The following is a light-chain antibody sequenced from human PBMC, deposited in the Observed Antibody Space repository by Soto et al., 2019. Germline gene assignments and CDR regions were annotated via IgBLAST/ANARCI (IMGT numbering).Light chain of an antibody. CDR2: SNN. J-gene: IGLJ1*01. CDR1: SCNIGSNT. Sequence: QSVLTQPPSASGTPGQRVTISCSGSSCNIGSNTVNWYQQLPGTAPKLLIYSNNQRPSGVSDRFSGSKSGTSASLAISGLQSEDEDDYYCASWDDSLSGNYVFGTGTKVTVL. CDR3: ASWDDSLSGNYV. V-gene: IGLV1-44*01.